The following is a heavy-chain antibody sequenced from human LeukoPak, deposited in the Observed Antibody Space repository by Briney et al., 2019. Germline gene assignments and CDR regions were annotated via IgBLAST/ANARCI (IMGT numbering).Heavy chain of an antibody. CDR2: IYTSGST. Sequence: SETLSLTCTVSGGSISSYYWSWIRQPAGKGLEWIGRIYTSGSTNYDPSLKSRVTMSVDTSKNQFSLKLGSVTAADTAVCYCAREDHDILTGYPNWFDPWGQGTLVTVSS. D-gene: IGHD3-9*01. CDR1: GGSISSYY. J-gene: IGHJ5*02. V-gene: IGHV4-4*07. CDR3: AREDHDILTGYPNWFDP.